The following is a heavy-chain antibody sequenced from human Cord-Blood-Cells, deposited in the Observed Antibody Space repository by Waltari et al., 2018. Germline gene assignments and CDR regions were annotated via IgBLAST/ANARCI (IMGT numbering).Heavy chain of an antibody. CDR1: GYPISSGYL. V-gene: IGHV4-38-2*01. D-gene: IGHD7-27*01. J-gene: IGHJ4*02. CDR2: IYHSGST. CDR3: AAHDSLNWGLDY. Sequence: QVQLQESGPGLGKPSATLSPTCAASGYPISSGYLRGWIRQPPGKGPEWIGSIYHSGSTYYNPSLKSRVTISVDTSKNQFSLKLSSVTAADTAVYYCAAHDSLNWGLDYWGQGTLVTVSS.